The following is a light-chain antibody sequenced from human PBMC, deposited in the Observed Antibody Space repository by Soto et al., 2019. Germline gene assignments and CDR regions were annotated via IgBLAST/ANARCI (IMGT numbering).Light chain of an antibody. V-gene: IGLV4-69*01. CDR1: SGHRSYA. Sequence: QPVLTQSPSASASLGASVTLTCTLSSGHRSYAIAWYQQQPEKGPRYLMKINSDGSHSKGDGIPDRFSASSSGAERYLIISSLQSEDEAEYYCQTWGSGTQLFGGGTKLTVL. CDR2: INSDGSH. J-gene: IGLJ2*01. CDR3: QTWGSGTQL.